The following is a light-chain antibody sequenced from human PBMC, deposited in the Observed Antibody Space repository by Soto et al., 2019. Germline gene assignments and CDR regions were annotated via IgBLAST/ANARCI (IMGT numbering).Light chain of an antibody. Sequence: EILMTQSPATLSVSPGGRATLSCRASQSFSSYLAWFQQKPGQAPRLLIYGTSTRATGVPARFSGSGSGTEFTLNISSLQSEDFAVYYCQQYTNWPLTFGGGTKVDIK. CDR3: QQYTNWPLT. J-gene: IGKJ4*01. CDR2: GTS. V-gene: IGKV3-15*01. CDR1: QSFSSY.